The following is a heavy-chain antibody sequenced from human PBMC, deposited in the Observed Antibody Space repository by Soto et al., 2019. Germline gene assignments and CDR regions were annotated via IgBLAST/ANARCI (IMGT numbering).Heavy chain of an antibody. Sequence: ASVKVSCKASGYTFTSYGIHWVRQAPGQRLEWMGWINAANGDTKYSPKFQGRVTITRDTSASTAYMELSSLRSEDTAVYFCASERSAQYFDYWGQGTLVTVSS. J-gene: IGHJ4*02. CDR1: GYTFTSYG. CDR3: ASERSAQYFDY. D-gene: IGHD1-26*01. V-gene: IGHV1-3*01. CDR2: INAANGDT.